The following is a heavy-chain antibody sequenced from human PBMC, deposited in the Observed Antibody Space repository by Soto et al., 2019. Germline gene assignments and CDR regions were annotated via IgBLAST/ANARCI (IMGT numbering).Heavy chain of an antibody. D-gene: IGHD1-20*01. Sequence: QITLKESGPTLVNPTETLTLTCSLSGFALTARPVGVGWIRQPPGGALEWLAVVYWDDDKRYSPSLRSRLTITKDTSNTQVVLMVTNMDPVDTATYYCAHRLGGYTWNDGYLDYWGQGILVTVSS. CDR2: VYWDDDK. V-gene: IGHV2-5*02. CDR3: AHRLGGYTWNDGYLDY. J-gene: IGHJ4*03. CDR1: GFALTARPVG.